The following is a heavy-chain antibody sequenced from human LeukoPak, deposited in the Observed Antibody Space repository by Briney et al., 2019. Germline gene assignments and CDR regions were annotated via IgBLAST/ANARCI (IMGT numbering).Heavy chain of an antibody. Sequence: GGSLRLSCAASGFTFSSYSMNWVRQAPGKGLEWVSSTSSSSSYIYYADSVKGRFTISRDNAKNSLYLQMNSLRAEDTAVYYCARDRRTIAVGPDIWGQGTMVTVSS. D-gene: IGHD6-19*01. V-gene: IGHV3-21*01. CDR2: TSSSSSYI. CDR3: ARDRRTIAVGPDI. J-gene: IGHJ3*02. CDR1: GFTFSSYS.